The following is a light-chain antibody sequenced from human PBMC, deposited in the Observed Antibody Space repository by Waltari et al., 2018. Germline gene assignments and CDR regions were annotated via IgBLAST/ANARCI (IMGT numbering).Light chain of an antibody. CDR3: LQDYTYPRT. CDR1: QDIRND. V-gene: IGKV1-6*01. Sequence: AIQMTQSPSSLSVSVGDRVTITCRASQDIRNDLGWYQKKPGQAPKLLIYGASSLQSGVPSRFSGSGSGTDFTLTISSLQPEDCATYYCLQDYTYPRTFGRGTRVEIK. CDR2: GAS. J-gene: IGKJ1*01.